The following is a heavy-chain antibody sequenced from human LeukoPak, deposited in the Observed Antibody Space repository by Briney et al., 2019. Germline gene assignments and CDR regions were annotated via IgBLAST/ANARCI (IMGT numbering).Heavy chain of an antibody. CDR2: IYYSGSI. D-gene: IGHD3-3*01. Sequence: SQTLSLTCTVSGGSISSGDYYWSWIRQPPGKGLEWIGYIYYSGSIYYNPSLKSRVTISVDTSKNQFSLKLSSVTAADTAVYYCAGTGRGYYDFWSGYPRAAFDIWGQGTMVTVSS. J-gene: IGHJ3*02. V-gene: IGHV4-30-4*08. CDR3: AGTGRGYYDFWSGYPRAAFDI. CDR1: GGSISSGDYY.